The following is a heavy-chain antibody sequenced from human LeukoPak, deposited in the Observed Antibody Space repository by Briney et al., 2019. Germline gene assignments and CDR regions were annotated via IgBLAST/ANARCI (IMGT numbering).Heavy chain of an antibody. CDR1: GYTFTSYD. J-gene: IGHJ6*02. D-gene: IGHD6-13*01. V-gene: IGHV1-8*01. CDR3: ARGAEQQLVRHAPPSYGMDV. Sequence: ASVKVSCKASGYTFTSYDINWVRQATGQGLEWMGWMNPNSGNTGYAKKFQGRVTMTRNTSISTAYMELSSLRSEDTAVYYCARGAEQQLVRHAPPSYGMDVWGQGTTVTVSS. CDR2: MNPNSGNT.